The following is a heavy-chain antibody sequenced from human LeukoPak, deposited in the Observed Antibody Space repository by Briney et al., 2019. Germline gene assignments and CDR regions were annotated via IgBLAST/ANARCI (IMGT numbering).Heavy chain of an antibody. J-gene: IGHJ4*02. V-gene: IGHV3-33*01. CDR2: IWYDGSNK. CDR3: ARAWLLSRSSQLGY. CDR1: GFTFSSYG. Sequence: PGGSLRLSCAASGFTFSSYGMHWVRQAPGKGLEWVAVIWYDGSNKYYADSVKGRFTISRDNSKNTLYLQMNSLRAEDTAVYYCARAWLLSRSSQLGYWGQGTLVTVSS. D-gene: IGHD1-1*01.